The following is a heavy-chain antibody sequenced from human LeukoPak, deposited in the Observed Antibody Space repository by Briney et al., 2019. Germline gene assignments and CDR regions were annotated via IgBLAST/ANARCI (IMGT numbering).Heavy chain of an antibody. Sequence: GGSLRLSCAASGFTFSSYAMSWVRQAPGKGLEWVSAISGSGGSTYYADSVKGRFTISRDNSKNTLYLQMNSLRAEDTAVYYCAKGGGSYVAYNHFDYWGQGTLVTVSS. CDR1: GFTFSSYA. J-gene: IGHJ4*02. CDR3: AKGGGSYVAYNHFDY. CDR2: ISGSGGST. V-gene: IGHV3-23*01. D-gene: IGHD1-26*01.